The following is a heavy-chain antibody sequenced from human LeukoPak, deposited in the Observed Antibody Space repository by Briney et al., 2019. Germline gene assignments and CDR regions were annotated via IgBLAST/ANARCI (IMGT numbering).Heavy chain of an antibody. D-gene: IGHD3-22*01. CDR2: IIPIFGTA. J-gene: IGHJ4*02. CDR3: ARGASLRYYYDSSAQGYFDY. CDR1: GGTFISYA. V-gene: IGHV1-69*13. Sequence: SAKVSCKASGGTFISYAISWVRQAPGQGLEWMGGIIPIFGTANYAQKFQGRVTITADESTSTAYMELSSLRSEDTAVYYCARGASLRYYYDSSAQGYFDYWGQGTLVTVSS.